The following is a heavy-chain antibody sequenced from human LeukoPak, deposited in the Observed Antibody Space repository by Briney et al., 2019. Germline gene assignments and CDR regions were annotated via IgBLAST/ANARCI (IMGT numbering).Heavy chain of an antibody. CDR3: ARDRPIVARKRGWFDP. CDR2: ISSSSSYI. V-gene: IGHV3-21*01. D-gene: IGHD5-12*01. J-gene: IGHJ5*02. CDR1: GFTFISYS. Sequence: GGSLRLSCAASGFTFISYSMNWVRPAPGKGLGWVSSISSSSSYIYYADSVKGQFTISRDNAMNSLYLQMNSLRAEDTAVYYCARDRPIVARKRGWFDPWGQGTLVTVSS.